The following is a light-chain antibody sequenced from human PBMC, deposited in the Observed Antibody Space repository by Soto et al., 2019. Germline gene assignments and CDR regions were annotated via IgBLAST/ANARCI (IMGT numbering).Light chain of an antibody. V-gene: IGKV3-20*01. Sequence: EIVLTQSPGTLSLSPGERATLSCRAFQSVSSSYLAWYQQKPGQAPRLLIYGASSRATGIPDRFSGGGSGTDFTLTISRLEPEDFAVYYCQQYGNSPTFGQGTRLEIK. CDR1: QSVSSSY. CDR2: GAS. J-gene: IGKJ5*01. CDR3: QQYGNSPT.